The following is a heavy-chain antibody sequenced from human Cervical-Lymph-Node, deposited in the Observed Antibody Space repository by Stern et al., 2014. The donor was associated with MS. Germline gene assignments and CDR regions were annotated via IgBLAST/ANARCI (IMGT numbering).Heavy chain of an antibody. CDR3: ARGRRSSGWSPPDAFDI. V-gene: IGHV1-2*04. D-gene: IGHD6-19*01. CDR2: INPNSGGT. J-gene: IGHJ3*02. CDR1: GYTFIDYY. Sequence: VQLLESGAEVKKPGASVKVSCKASGYTFIDYYMHWVRQAPGQGLEWMGWINPNSGGTNYAQKFQGWVTMTRDTSLSTAYMDLSRLRSDDTAVYYCARGRRSSGWSPPDAFDIWGQGTMVTVSS.